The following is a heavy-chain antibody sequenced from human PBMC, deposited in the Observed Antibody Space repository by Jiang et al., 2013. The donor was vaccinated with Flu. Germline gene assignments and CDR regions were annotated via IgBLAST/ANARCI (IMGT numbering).Heavy chain of an antibody. CDR3: ARLHPALGVEAATYYFDP. Sequence: GSGLVKPSETLSLTCTVSGGSITSYYWNWIRQPPGKGLEWIGYIHYSGSTNYNSSLTSRVTISVDTSKTQFSLNLSSVTAADTAVYYCARLHPALGVEAATYYFDPWGQGTLVTVSS. J-gene: IGHJ5*02. CDR1: GGSITSYY. V-gene: IGHV4-59*08. CDR2: IHYSGST. D-gene: IGHD3-22*01.